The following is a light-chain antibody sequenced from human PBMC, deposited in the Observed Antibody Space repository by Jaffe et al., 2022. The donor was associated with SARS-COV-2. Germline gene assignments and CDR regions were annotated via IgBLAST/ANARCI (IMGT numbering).Light chain of an antibody. Sequence: AIRMTQSPSSFSASTGARVTITCRASQGISSYLAWYQQKPGKAPKLLIYAASTLQSGVPSRFSGSGSGTDFTLTISCLQSEDIATYYCQQYDSYPLTFGGGTKVEIK. CDR1: QGISSY. J-gene: IGKJ4*01. CDR2: AAS. CDR3: QQYDSYPLT. V-gene: IGKV1-8*01.